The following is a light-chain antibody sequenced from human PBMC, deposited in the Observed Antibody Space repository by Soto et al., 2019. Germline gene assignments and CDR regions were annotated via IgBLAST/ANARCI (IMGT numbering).Light chain of an antibody. CDR3: AAWDDSLDEYV. V-gene: IGLV1-44*01. CDR2: SSI. Sequence: QSVLTQPPSASGTPGQRVTISCSGSASNIGSKSVNWYQQFPGTAPKLLIYSSIYRPSGVPARMSASKSGTSASLAISGLQSEYEADYYCAAWDDSLDEYVFGTGTKVT. J-gene: IGLJ1*01. CDR1: ASNIGSKS.